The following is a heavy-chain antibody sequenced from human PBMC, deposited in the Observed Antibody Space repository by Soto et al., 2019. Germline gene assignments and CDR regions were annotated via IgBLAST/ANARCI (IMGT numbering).Heavy chain of an antibody. V-gene: IGHV1-8*02. CDR2: INPNSGNT. D-gene: IGHD3-10*01. J-gene: IGHJ3*02. CDR1: GYSFTGYD. CDR3: ARADGSSHDAFDI. Sequence: QVHLVQSGAEVKKPGASVKVSCKASGYSFTGYDVHWVRQAAGHGLEWMGWINPNSGNTGHAEKFQGRLTLTRNISTSTDYLELRSLRSEDTAVYYYARADGSSHDAFDIWGQGTMVTVSS.